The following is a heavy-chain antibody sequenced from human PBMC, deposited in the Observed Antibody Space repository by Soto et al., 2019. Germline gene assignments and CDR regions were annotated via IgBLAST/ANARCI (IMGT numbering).Heavy chain of an antibody. J-gene: IGHJ6*02. CDR1: GGSFSGYY. CDR3: ARALGGTGRFYYYGMDV. V-gene: IGHV4-34*01. D-gene: IGHD3-16*01. CDR2: VNDSGST. Sequence: LSLTCAVYGGSFSGYYWIWIRQPPGKGLEWIGEVNDSGSTNCNPSLKSRVTISKVTSKNQFSLKLSSVTAADTAVYYCARALGGTGRFYYYGMDVWGQGTTVTVSS.